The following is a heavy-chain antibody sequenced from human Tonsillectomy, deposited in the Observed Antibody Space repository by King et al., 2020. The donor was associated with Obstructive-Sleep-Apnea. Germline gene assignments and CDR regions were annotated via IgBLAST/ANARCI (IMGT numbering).Heavy chain of an antibody. Sequence: QLVQSGAEVKKPGESLKISCEGSGYDFTHYWIGWVRQMPGKGLESMGLIYLGDSDTKYRPSFQGPVTISVDTSITTAYLQWNSLKDSDTATYYFALYLGPIEIWGQGTMVTVSS. D-gene: IGHD2-8*01. CDR2: IYLGDSDT. CDR1: GYDFTHYW. CDR3: ALYLGPIEI. J-gene: IGHJ3*02. V-gene: IGHV5-51*01.